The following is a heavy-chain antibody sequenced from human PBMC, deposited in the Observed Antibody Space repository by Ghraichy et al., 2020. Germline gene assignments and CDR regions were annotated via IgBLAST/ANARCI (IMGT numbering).Heavy chain of an antibody. V-gene: IGHV2-5*01. D-gene: IGHD3-3*01. J-gene: IGHJ5*02. Sequence: SGPTLVKPTQTLTLTCTFSGFSLSTSGVGVGWIRQPPGKALEWLALIYWNDDKRYSPSLKSRLTITKNTSKNQVVLTMTNMDPVDTATYYCAHNKADFWSGYPFDPWGQGSLVTVSS. CDR3: AHNKADFWSGYPFDP. CDR2: IYWNDDK. CDR1: GFSLSTSGVG.